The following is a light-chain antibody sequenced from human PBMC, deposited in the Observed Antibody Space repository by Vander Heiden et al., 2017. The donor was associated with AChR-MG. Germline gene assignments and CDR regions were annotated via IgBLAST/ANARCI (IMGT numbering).Light chain of an antibody. J-gene: IGLJ2*01. CDR1: TSDVDDFKY. V-gene: IGLV2-14*03. CDR3: TSYAGGKSPSVV. CDR2: EVT. Sequence: QSPLTQPAPVPGSLGQSIPIPCTGGTSDVDDFKYVSWYQQHPGRAPKLVIYEVTKRPSGVSNRFSGSKSGNTASLTISGVLPEDEADYHGTSYAGGKSPSVVLGRGTKLTVL.